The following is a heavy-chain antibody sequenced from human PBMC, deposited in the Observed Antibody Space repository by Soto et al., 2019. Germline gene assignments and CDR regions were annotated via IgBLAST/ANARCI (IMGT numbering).Heavy chain of an antibody. CDR1: GGTFSSYT. J-gene: IGHJ4*02. D-gene: IGHD2-2*01. CDR2: IITILGIA. Sequence: QVQLVQSGAEVKKPGSSVKVSCKASGGTFSSYTISWVRQAPGQGLEWMGRIITILGIANYAQKFQGRVTITADKSTSTAYMELSSLRSEDTAVYYCAQLYCSSTSCYYDDYWGQGTLVTVSS. CDR3: AQLYCSSTSCYYDDY. V-gene: IGHV1-69*02.